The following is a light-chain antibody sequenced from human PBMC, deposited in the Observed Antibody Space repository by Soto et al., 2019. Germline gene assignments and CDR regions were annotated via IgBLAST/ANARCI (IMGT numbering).Light chain of an antibody. J-gene: IGLJ1*01. CDR3: GSITRSSTSV. CDR2: DVT. CDR1: SSDVGGFEY. V-gene: IGLV2-14*01. Sequence: QSVLSQPASVSGSPGQSITISCTGTSSDVGGFEYVSWCQHQPGKAPKLIIYDVTKRPSGVSNRFSGSKSGNTASLTISGIQAEDEGDYYCGSITRSSTSVFGTGTKVTVL.